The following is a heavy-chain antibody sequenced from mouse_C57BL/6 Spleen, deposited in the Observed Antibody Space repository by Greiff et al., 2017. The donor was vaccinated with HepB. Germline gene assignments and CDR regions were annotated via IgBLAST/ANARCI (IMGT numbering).Heavy chain of an antibody. V-gene: IGHV5-4*01. J-gene: IGHJ4*01. CDR2: ISDGGSYT. CDR1: GFTFSSYA. D-gene: IGHD2-1*01. Sequence: EVQVVESGGGLVKPGGSLKLSCAASGFTFSSYAMSWVRQTPEKRLEWVATISDGGSYTYYPDNVKGRFTISRDNAKNNLYLQMSHLKSEDTAMYYCARVNYAMDYWGQGTSVTVSS. CDR3: ARVNYAMDY.